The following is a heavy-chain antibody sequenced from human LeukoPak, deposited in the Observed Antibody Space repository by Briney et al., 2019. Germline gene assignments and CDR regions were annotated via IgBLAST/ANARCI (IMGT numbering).Heavy chain of an antibody. CDR3: ARAAGPRYCSSTSCRNDYYYGMDV. CDR2: IIPSFGTA. CDR1: GGTFSSYA. V-gene: IGHV1-69*06. J-gene: IGHJ6*04. Sequence: ASVKVSCKASGGTFSSYAISWVRQAPGRGLEWMGGIIPSFGTANYAQKFQGRVTITADKSTSTAYMELSSLRSEDTAVYYCARAAGPRYCSSTSCRNDYYYGMDVWGKGTTVTVSS. D-gene: IGHD2-2*01.